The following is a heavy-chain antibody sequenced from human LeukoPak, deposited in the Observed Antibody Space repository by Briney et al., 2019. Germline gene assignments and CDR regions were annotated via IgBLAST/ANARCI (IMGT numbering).Heavy chain of an antibody. V-gene: IGHV3-48*01. D-gene: IGHD5-18*01. CDR2: ISSSSSTI. CDR1: GFTFSSYS. CDR3: TRGPSGGYSYGYGY. J-gene: IGHJ4*02. Sequence: GGSLRLSCAASGFTFSSYSMNWVRQAPGKGLEWVSYISSSSSTIYYADSVKGRFTISRGNAKNSLYLQMNSLRAEDTAVYYCTRGPSGGYSYGYGYWGQGTLVTVSS.